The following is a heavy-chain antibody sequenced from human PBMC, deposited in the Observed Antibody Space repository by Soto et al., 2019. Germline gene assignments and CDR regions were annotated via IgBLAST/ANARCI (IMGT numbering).Heavy chain of an antibody. CDR1: GGSISSGDYY. V-gene: IGHV4-30-4*01. CDR3: ARGLIVVVPAARDATPYYFDY. D-gene: IGHD2-2*01. J-gene: IGHJ4*02. Sequence: PSETLSLTCTVSGGSISSGDYYWSWIRQPPGKGLEWIGYIYYSGSTYYNPSLKSRVTISVDTSKNQFSLKLSSVTAADTAVYYCARGLIVVVPAARDATPYYFDYWGQGTLVTVYS. CDR2: IYYSGST.